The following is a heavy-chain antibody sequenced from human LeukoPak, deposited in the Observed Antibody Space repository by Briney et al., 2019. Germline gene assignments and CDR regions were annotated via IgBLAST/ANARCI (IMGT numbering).Heavy chain of an antibody. Sequence: SETLSLTCTVSGGSISSYYWSRIRQPPGKGLEWIGYIYYSGSTNYNPSLKSRVTISVDTSKNQFSLKLSSVTAADTAVYYCARLAYYDSSGYYYLGYYYGMDVWGQGTTVTVSS. CDR1: GGSISSYY. V-gene: IGHV4-59*08. D-gene: IGHD3-22*01. CDR3: ARLAYYDSSGYYYLGYYYGMDV. J-gene: IGHJ6*02. CDR2: IYYSGST.